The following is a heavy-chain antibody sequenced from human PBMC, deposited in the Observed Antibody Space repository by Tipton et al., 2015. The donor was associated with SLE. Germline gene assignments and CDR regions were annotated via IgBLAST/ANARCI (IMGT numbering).Heavy chain of an antibody. Sequence: VQLVQSGAEVKKPGESLKISCKGSGYSFTSYWIGWVRQMPGKGLEWMGIIYPGDSDTRYSPSFQGQVTISADKSISTAYLQWSSLKASDTAMYYCARHLRYYYDTSGYFYGMDVWGQGTTVTVSS. CDR1: GYSFTSYW. D-gene: IGHD3-22*01. V-gene: IGHV5-51*01. CDR3: ARHLRYYYDTSGYFYGMDV. CDR2: IYPGDSDT. J-gene: IGHJ6*02.